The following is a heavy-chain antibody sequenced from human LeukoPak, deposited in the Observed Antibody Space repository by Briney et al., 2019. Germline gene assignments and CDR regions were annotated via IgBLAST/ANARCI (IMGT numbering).Heavy chain of an antibody. D-gene: IGHD6-13*01. CDR2: INSDGGST. CDR1: GFTFSSYW. CDR3: ARDPYSSSWYNEGGSDY. V-gene: IGHV3-74*01. J-gene: IGHJ4*02. Sequence: GGSLRLSCAASGFTFSSYWMHWVRQAPGKGLGWVSRINSDGGSTSYADSVKGRFTISRDNAKNTLYMQMNSLRAEDTAVYYCARDPYSSSWYNEGGSDYWGQGTLVPVSS.